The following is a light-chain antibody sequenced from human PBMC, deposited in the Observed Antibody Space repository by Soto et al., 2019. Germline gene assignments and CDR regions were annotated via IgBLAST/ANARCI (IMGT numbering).Light chain of an antibody. V-gene: IGKV3-20*01. J-gene: IGKJ3*01. Sequence: EIVLTQSPGSLSLSPGERATRSCRASQSVSNNYLAWYLQKPGQAPKLLIYGASSRATGIPDRFSGSGSGTDFTLTISRLEPEDFAVYFCQRYGRSPGLFTFGPGTRVEIK. CDR2: GAS. CDR3: QRYGRSPGLFT. CDR1: QSVSNNY.